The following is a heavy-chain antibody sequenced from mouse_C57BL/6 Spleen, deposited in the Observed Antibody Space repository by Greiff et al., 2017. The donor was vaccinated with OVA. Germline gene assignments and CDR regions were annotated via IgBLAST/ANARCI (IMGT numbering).Heavy chain of an antibody. V-gene: IGHV1-54*01. CDR1: GYAFTNYL. Sequence: QVQLKESGAELVRPGTSVKVSCKASGYAFTNYLIEWVKQRPGQGLEWIGVINPGSGGTNYNEKFKGKATLTADKSSSTAYMQLSSLTSEDSAVYFCARSMDYWGQGTSVTVSS. J-gene: IGHJ4*01. CDR2: INPGSGGT. CDR3: ARSMDY.